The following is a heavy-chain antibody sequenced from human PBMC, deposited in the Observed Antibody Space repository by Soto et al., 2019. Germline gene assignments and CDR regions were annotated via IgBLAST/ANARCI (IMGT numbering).Heavy chain of an antibody. CDR2: ISGSGGST. Sequence: GGSLRLSCAASGFTFSSYAMSWVRQAPGKGLEWVSAISGSGGSTYYADSVKGRFTISRDNSKNTLYLQMNSLRAEDTAVYYCAKELGVVVTVYYYYGMDVWGQGTTVTVSS. J-gene: IGHJ6*02. CDR3: AKELGVVVTVYYYYGMDV. CDR1: GFTFSSYA. D-gene: IGHD2-21*02. V-gene: IGHV3-23*01.